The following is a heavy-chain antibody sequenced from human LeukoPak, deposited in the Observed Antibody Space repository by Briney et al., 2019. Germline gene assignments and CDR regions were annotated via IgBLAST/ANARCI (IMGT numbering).Heavy chain of an antibody. CDR3: ARNGRRGSGFLSPPSN. D-gene: IGHD3-10*01. Sequence: PGRSLRLSCAASGFTFSSYAMHWVRQAPGKGLEWVAVISYDGSNKYYADSVKGRFTISRDNSKNTLYLQMNSLRAEDTAVYYCARNGRRGSGFLSPPSNWGQGTLVTVSS. CDR1: GFTFSSYA. V-gene: IGHV3-30-3*01. CDR2: ISYDGSNK. J-gene: IGHJ4*02.